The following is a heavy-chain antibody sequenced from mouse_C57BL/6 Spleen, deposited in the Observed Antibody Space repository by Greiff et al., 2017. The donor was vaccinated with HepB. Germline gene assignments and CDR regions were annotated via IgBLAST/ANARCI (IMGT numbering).Heavy chain of an antibody. CDR1: GFTFSDYY. Sequence: EVKLMESEGGLVQPGSSMKLSCTASGFTFSDYYMAWVRQVPEKGLEWVANINYDGSSTYYLDSLKSRFIISRDNAKNILYLQMSSLKSEDTATYYCARGVITTVVAHFDVWGTGTTVTVSS. D-gene: IGHD1-1*01. CDR2: INYDGSST. CDR3: ARGVITTVVAHFDV. V-gene: IGHV5-16*01. J-gene: IGHJ1*03.